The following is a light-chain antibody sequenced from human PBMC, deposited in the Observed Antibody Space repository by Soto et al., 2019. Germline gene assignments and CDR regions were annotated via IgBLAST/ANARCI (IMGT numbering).Light chain of an antibody. J-gene: IGLJ2*01. CDR2: LNSDGSH. Sequence: QLVLTQSPSASASLGASVKLTCTLSSGHSSYAIAWHQQQPEKGPRYLMKLNSDGSHRKGDGIPDRFSGSSAGAERYLTISRHPSEDEADYYCQTWGSGTVVFGGGTKVTVL. CDR3: QTWGSGTVV. CDR1: SGHSSYA. V-gene: IGLV4-69*01.